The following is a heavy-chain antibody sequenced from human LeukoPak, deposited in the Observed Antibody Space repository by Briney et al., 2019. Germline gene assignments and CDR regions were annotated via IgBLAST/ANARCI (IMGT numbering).Heavy chain of an antibody. D-gene: IGHD3-22*01. V-gene: IGHV1-24*01. J-gene: IGHJ4*02. CDR2: FDPEDGET. CDR3: ATVKNIVVVNLPFDY. CDR1: GYTLTELS. Sequence: ASVKDSCRVSGYTLTELSMHWVRQAPGKGLEWMGGFDPEDGETIYAQEFQGRVTMTEDTSTDTAYMELSSLRSEDTAVYYCATVKNIVVVNLPFDYWGQGTLVTVSS.